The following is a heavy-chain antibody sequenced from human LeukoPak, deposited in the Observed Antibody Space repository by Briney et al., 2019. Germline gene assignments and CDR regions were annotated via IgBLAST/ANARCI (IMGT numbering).Heavy chain of an antibody. Sequence: GESLKISCKASGYTFTNYWIGWVRQMPGKGLEWMGIIYPGDSDTRYSPSFQGQVTISADKSITTAYLQWSSLKASDTAMYYCARLQGDSSDYFGWFDPWGQGTLVTVSS. CDR1: GYTFTNYW. D-gene: IGHD3-22*01. V-gene: IGHV5-51*01. J-gene: IGHJ5*02. CDR3: ARLQGDSSDYFGWFDP. CDR2: IYPGDSDT.